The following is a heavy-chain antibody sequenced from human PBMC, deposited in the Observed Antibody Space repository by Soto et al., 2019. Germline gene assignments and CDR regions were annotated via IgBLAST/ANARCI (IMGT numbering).Heavy chain of an antibody. J-gene: IGHJ3*02. CDR3: ARGVPGTYAFDI. Sequence: PGGSLRLSCAASGLTVSHYYMTWVRQAPGKGLDWVSVLYSGGSAYYADSVKGRFTISRDNSKNTLYLQMNSLRAEDTAVYYCARGVPGTYAFDIWGQGTMVTVSS. CDR2: LYSGGSA. V-gene: IGHV3-66*01. CDR1: GLTVSHYY. D-gene: IGHD3-10*01.